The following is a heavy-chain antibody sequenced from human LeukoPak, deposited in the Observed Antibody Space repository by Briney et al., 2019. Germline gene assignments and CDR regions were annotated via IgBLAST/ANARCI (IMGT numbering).Heavy chain of an antibody. Sequence: PGGSLRLSCAASGFTFRSYNMNWVRQAPGKRPEWVSSISSSSYIYYADSVKGRFTISRDNAENSPYLQMNSLRAEDTALYYCARGASRADYWGQGTLVTVSS. J-gene: IGHJ4*02. CDR3: ARGASRADY. CDR2: ISSSSYI. V-gene: IGHV3-21*01. CDR1: GFTFRSYN.